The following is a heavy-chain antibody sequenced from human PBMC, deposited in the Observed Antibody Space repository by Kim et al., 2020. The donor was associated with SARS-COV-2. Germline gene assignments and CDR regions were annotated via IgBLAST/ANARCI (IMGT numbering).Heavy chain of an antibody. D-gene: IGHD3-10*01. V-gene: IGHV3-9*01. J-gene: IGHJ4*02. CDR1: GFTFDDYA. CDR2: ISWNSGSI. Sequence: GGSLRLSCAASGFTFDDYAMHWVRQAPGKGLEWVSGISWNSGSIGYADSVKGRFTISRDNAKNSLYLQMNSLRAEDTALYYCAKDIDYGSGILRGYYFDYWGQGTLVTVSS. CDR3: AKDIDYGSGILRGYYFDY.